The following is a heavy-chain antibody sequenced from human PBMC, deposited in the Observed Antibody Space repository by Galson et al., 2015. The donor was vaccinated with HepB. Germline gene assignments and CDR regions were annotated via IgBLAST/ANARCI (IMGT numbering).Heavy chain of an antibody. Sequence: SGAEVKKPGESLKISCEGSGYRFTNYWIAWVRQMPGKGLEWMGIIYPGDSDTTYSPSFQGQVTISADKSISTAYLQWNSLKASDTAMYYCARPSGYCSGGSCYQNDYWGQGTLVTVSS. V-gene: IGHV5-51*01. D-gene: IGHD2-15*01. CDR2: IYPGDSDT. CDR1: GYRFTNYW. J-gene: IGHJ4*02. CDR3: ARPSGYCSGGSCYQNDY.